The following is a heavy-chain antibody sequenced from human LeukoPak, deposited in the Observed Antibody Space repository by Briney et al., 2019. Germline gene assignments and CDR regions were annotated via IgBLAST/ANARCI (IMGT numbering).Heavy chain of an antibody. CDR2: SNSDGSST. CDR1: GFTFSSYW. Sequence: GGSLRLSCAASGFTFSSYWMHWVRQAPGKGLVWVSRSNSDGSSTSYADSVKGRFTISRDNAKNTLYLQMNSLRAEDTAVYYCARGSGELMRTWGQGTLVTVSS. D-gene: IGHD1-26*01. V-gene: IGHV3-74*01. J-gene: IGHJ4*02. CDR3: ARGSGELMRT.